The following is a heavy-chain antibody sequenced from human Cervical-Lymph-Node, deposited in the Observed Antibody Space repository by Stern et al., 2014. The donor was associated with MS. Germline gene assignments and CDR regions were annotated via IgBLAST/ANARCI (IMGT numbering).Heavy chain of an antibody. CDR1: GGSISSYY. J-gene: IGHJ5*01. CDR2: IYYSGST. V-gene: IGHV4-59*01. CDR3: ARGYSSSWYWFDS. Sequence: VQLEESGPGLVKPSETLSLTCTVSGGSISSYYWSWIRQPPGQGLAWIGYIYYSGSTNYNPSLKSRVTISVDTSKNQFSLKLSSVTAADTAVYFCARGYSSSWYWFDSWGQGTQVTVSS. D-gene: IGHD6-13*01.